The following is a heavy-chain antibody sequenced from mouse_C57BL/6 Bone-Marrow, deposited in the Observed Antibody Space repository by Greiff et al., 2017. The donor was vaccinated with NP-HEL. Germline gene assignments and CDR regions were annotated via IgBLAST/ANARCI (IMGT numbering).Heavy chain of an antibody. CDR3: ARVRRTPFAY. J-gene: IGHJ3*01. V-gene: IGHV5-4*03. CDR1: GFTFSSYA. CDR2: ISDGGSYT. Sequence: EVKLMESGGGLVKPGGSLKLSCAASGFTFSSYAMSWVRQTPEKRLEWVATISDGGSYTYYPDNVKGRFTISRDNAKNNLYLQMSHLKSEDTAMYYCARVRRTPFAYWGQGTLVTVSA.